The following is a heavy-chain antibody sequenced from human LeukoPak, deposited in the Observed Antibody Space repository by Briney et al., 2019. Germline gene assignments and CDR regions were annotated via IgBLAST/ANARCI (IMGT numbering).Heavy chain of an antibody. V-gene: IGHV4-39*02. CDR1: GGSISSSSYY. Sequence: SETLSLTCTVSGGSISSSSYYWGWIRQPPGKGLEWIGSIYYSGSTYYNPSLKSRVTISVDTSKNQFSLKLSSVTAADTAVYYCARDRDYGGNSGGSTFDYWGQGTLVTVSS. CDR3: ARDRDYGGNSGGSTFDY. CDR2: IYYSGST. J-gene: IGHJ4*02. D-gene: IGHD4-23*01.